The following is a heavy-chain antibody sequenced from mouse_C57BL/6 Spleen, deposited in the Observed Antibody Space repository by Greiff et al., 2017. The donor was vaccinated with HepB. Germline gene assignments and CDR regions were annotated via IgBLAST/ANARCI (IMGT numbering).Heavy chain of an antibody. D-gene: IGHD4-1*02. V-gene: IGHV1-4*01. CDR3: ADSTGTGFDY. CDR1: GYTFTSYT. J-gene: IGHJ2*01. CDR2: INPSSGYT. Sequence: QVQLQQSGAELARPGASVKMSCKASGYTFTSYTMHWVKQRPGQGLEWIGYINPSSGYTKYNQKFKDKATLTADKSSSTAYMQLSSLTSEDSAVYYCADSTGTGFDYWGQGTTLTVSS.